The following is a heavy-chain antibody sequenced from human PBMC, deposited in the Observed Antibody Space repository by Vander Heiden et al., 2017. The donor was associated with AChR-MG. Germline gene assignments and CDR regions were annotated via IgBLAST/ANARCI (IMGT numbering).Heavy chain of an antibody. Sequence: QVQLVESGGGVVQPGRSLRLSCAAPGFTFSSYAMHWVRQAPGKGLEWVAVISYDGSNKYYADSVKGRFTISRDNSKNTLYLQMNSLRAEDTAVYYCARDHPPALYYYYYYGMDVWGQGTTVTVSS. CDR3: ARDHPPALYYYYYYGMDV. CDR1: GFTFSSYA. CDR2: ISYDGSNK. J-gene: IGHJ6*02. V-gene: IGHV3-30-3*01. D-gene: IGHD6-25*01.